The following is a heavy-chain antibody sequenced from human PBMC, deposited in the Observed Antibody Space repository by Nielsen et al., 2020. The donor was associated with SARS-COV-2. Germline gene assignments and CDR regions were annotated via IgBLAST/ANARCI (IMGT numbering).Heavy chain of an antibody. V-gene: IGHV5-51*01. J-gene: IGHJ2*01. Sequence: GGSLRLSCQGSGYSFSSHWIGWVRQMPGKGLEWMGIIYPGDSDLRYSPSFLGQVTISADMSVNTAYLQWNSLKASDSAMYYCARLGGWERWLTGGWYFDFWGRGTPVSVSS. CDR3: ARLGGWERWLTGGWYFDF. CDR2: IYPGDSDL. D-gene: IGHD5-24*01. CDR1: GYSFSSHW.